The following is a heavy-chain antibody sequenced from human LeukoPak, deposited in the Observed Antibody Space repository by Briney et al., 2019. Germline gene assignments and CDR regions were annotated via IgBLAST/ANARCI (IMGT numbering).Heavy chain of an antibody. CDR2: VHLDGRT. D-gene: IGHD6-25*01. CDR1: GGSVSSTNW. Sequence: PSETLSLTCGVSGGSVSSTNWWTWIRQPPGKGLEWIGEVHLDGRTNFNPSLKRRLTMSVDLSENHVPLKLTSVTAADMAVYYCAREGGFYRPLDYSGQGTLVTVSS. J-gene: IGHJ4*02. V-gene: IGHV4-4*02. CDR3: AREGGFYRPLDY.